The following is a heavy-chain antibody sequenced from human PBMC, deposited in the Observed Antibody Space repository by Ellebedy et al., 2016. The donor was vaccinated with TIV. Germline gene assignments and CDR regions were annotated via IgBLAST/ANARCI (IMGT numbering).Heavy chain of an antibody. CDR2: IWFECGKE. CDR1: GFTFGRYG. CDR3: TRPSYQLLSYYFDS. D-gene: IGHD2-2*01. Sequence: SLKISCAASGFTFGRYGMHWVRQAPGTGVEWVAVIWFECGKEFYADSVKGRFTISRDDSKNEVFLQMSSLRAEDTAVYYCTRPSYQLLSYYFDSWGQGTLVTVSS. V-gene: IGHV3-33*01. J-gene: IGHJ4*02.